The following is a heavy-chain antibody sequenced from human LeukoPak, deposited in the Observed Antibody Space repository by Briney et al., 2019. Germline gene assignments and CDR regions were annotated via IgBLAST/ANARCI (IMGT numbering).Heavy chain of an antibody. J-gene: IGHJ5*02. V-gene: IGHV3-23*01. CDR2: ISGGGGST. Sequence: QPGGSLRLSCAASGCTFSSYVMNWVRQAPGKGLEWVSVISGGGGSTYYADSVKGQFTISRDNSKNTLFLQMNSLRAEDTAVYYCAKGGYCSSTSCYVGWFDPWGQGTLVTVSS. D-gene: IGHD2-2*01. CDR3: AKGGYCSSTSCYVGWFDP. CDR1: GCTFSSYV.